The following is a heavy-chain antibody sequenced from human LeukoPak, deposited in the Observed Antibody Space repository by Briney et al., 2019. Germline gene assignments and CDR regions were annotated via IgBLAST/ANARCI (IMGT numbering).Heavy chain of an antibody. CDR1: GGSISSYY. J-gene: IGHJ5*02. D-gene: IGHD6-19*01. Sequence: SETLSLTCTVSGGSISSYYWSWIRQPAGKGLEWIGRIYISGSTNYNPSLKSRVTMSVDTSKNQFSLKLSSVTAADTAVYYCARDRVAGTPNWFDPWGQGTLVTVSS. CDR2: IYISGST. V-gene: IGHV4-4*07. CDR3: ARDRVAGTPNWFDP.